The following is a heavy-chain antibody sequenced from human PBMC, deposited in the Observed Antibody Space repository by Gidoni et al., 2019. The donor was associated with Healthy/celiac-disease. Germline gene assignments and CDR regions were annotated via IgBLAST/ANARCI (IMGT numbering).Heavy chain of an antibody. V-gene: IGHV3-30-3*01. CDR3: ARDLRFLDY. CDR1: GFTFSSYA. Sequence: QVQLVESGGGVVQPGRSLSPSCAASGFTFSSYAMHWVRQAPGKGLEWVAVISYDGSNKYYADSVKGRFTISRDNSKNTLYLQMNSLRAEDTAVYYCARDLRFLDYWGQGTLVTVSS. J-gene: IGHJ4*02. CDR2: ISYDGSNK. D-gene: IGHD3-3*01.